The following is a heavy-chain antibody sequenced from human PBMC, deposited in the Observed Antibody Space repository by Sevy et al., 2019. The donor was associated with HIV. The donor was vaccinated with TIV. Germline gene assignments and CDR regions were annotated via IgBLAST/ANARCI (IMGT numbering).Heavy chain of an antibody. CDR2: IYGSGGTT. V-gene: IGHV3-23*01. J-gene: IGHJ3*02. Sequence: GGSLRLSCKPSGFTFITYAMNWVRQAPGKGLEWVSTIYGSGGTTYYADSVKGRFTISRDNSKNTLYLQMDSLRTEDTALYYCAGSRYDGSGSFDAFDIWGQGTMVTVSS. CDR3: AGSRYDGSGSFDAFDI. D-gene: IGHD3-22*01. CDR1: GFTFITYA.